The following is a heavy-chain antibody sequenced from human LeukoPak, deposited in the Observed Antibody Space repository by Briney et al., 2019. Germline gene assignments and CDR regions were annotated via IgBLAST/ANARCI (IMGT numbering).Heavy chain of an antibody. D-gene: IGHD6-13*01. CDR2: INHSGST. CDR1: GLTFSNYA. V-gene: IGHV4-34*01. CDR3: ARRGAAAGTGYFDY. J-gene: IGHJ4*02. Sequence: PGGSLRLSCAASGLTFSNYAMSWVRQPPGKGLEWIGEINHSGSTNYNPSLKSRVTISVDTSKNQFSLKLSSVTAADTAVYYCARRGAAAGTGYFDYWGQGTLVTVSS.